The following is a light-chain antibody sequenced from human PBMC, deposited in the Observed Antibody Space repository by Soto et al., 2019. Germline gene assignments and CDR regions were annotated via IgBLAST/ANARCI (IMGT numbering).Light chain of an antibody. J-gene: IGLJ1*01. V-gene: IGLV2-8*01. Sequence: QSALTQPPSASGSPGQSVTLPCTGTKSDIGVYDFVSWYQHHPGKAPRLIIYEVVQRPSGVPDRFSGSKSGNTASLTVSGLQAADEADYFCKSYAGSNTYVFGSGTKVTVL. CDR1: KSDIGVYDF. CDR2: EVV. CDR3: KSYAGSNTYV.